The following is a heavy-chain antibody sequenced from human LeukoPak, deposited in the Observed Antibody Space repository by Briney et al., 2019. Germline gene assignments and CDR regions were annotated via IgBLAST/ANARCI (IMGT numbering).Heavy chain of an antibody. CDR1: GFTFSSYA. D-gene: IGHD3-16*01. CDR3: AKITLGRTLDAFDI. J-gene: IGHJ3*02. CDR2: ISYDGSNK. Sequence: GGSLSLSCAASGFTFSSYAMHWVRQAPGKGLEWVAVISYDGSNKYYADSAKGRFTISRDNSKNTLYLQMNSLRAEDTAVYYCAKITLGRTLDAFDIGGQGTMVTVSS. V-gene: IGHV3-30-3*01.